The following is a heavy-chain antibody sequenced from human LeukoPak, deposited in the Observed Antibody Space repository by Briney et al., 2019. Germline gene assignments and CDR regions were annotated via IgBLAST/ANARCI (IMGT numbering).Heavy chain of an antibody. J-gene: IGHJ5*02. CDR1: GGSISSYY. Sequence: PSETLSLTCTVSGGSISSYYWSWIRQPPGKGLEWIGYIYYSGSTNYNPSLKSRVTISVDTSKNQFSLKLSSVTAADTAVYYCARDVGGDSSGLLGFDPWGQGTLVTVSS. CDR2: IYYSGST. V-gene: IGHV4-59*01. CDR3: ARDVGGDSSGLLGFDP. D-gene: IGHD6-19*01.